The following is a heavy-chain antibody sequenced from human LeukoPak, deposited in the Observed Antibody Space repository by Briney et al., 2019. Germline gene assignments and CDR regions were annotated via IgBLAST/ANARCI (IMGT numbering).Heavy chain of an antibody. J-gene: IGHJ4*02. Sequence: SSETLSLTCTVSGGSISSHYWSWIRQPPGEGLEWIGYLYDYGRTKHNPSLNSRLTLSADTSKNQFSLRLSSVTAADTAVYFCATIKRGNIFGYFDFWGQGILVAVSS. CDR1: GGSISSHY. V-gene: IGHV4-59*11. D-gene: IGHD5-18*01. CDR2: LYDYGRT. CDR3: ATIKRGNIFGYFDF.